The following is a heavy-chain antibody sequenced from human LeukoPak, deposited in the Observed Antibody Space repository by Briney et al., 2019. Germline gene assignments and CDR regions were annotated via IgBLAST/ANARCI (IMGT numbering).Heavy chain of an antibody. Sequence: GRSLRLSCAASGFTFDDYAMHWVRQAPGNGLEWVSGISWNSGSIGYADSVKGRFTISRDNAKNSLYLQMNSLRAEDTALYYCAKDIGLHHDAFDIWGQGTMVTVSS. CDR2: ISWNSGSI. CDR1: GFTFDDYA. D-gene: IGHD5-24*01. CDR3: AKDIGLHHDAFDI. J-gene: IGHJ3*02. V-gene: IGHV3-9*01.